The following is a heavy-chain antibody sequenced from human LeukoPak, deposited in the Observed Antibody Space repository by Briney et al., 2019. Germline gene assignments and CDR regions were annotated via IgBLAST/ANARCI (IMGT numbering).Heavy chain of an antibody. CDR2: ISGSGGST. J-gene: IGHJ6*02. V-gene: IGHV3-23*01. CDR1: GFTFSSYA. Sequence: GGSLRLSCAASGFTFSSYAMSSVRQAPGKGLEWVSAISGSGGSTYYADSVKGRFTISRDNSKNTLYLQMNSLRAEDTAVYYCAKGIYGSGSYYYYGMDVWGQGTTVTVSS. CDR3: AKGIYGSGSYYYYGMDV. D-gene: IGHD3-10*01.